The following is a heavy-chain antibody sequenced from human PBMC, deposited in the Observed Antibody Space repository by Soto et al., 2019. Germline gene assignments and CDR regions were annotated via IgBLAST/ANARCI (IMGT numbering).Heavy chain of an antibody. CDR3: ARDPLRFLEWFHYGMDV. D-gene: IGHD3-3*01. J-gene: IGHJ6*02. Sequence: VGSLRRSCAASGFTFSSYGMHWVRQAPGKGLGWVAVIWYDGSNKYYADSVKGRFTISRDNSKNTLYLQMNSLRAEDTAVYYCARDPLRFLEWFHYGMDVWGQGTTVTVSS. CDR2: IWYDGSNK. CDR1: GFTFSSYG. V-gene: IGHV3-33*01.